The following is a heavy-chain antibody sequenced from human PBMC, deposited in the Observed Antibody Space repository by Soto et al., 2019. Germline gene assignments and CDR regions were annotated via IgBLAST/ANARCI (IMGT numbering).Heavy chain of an antibody. D-gene: IGHD1-26*01. V-gene: IGHV1-3*01. CDR2: INAGNGNT. Sequence: ASVKVSCKASGYTFTSYAMHWVRQAPGQRLEWMGWINAGNGNTKYSQKFQGRVTITRDTSASTAYMELSSLRSEDTAVYYCEREEVGYHYYGMDVWGQGTTVTVSS. CDR3: EREEVGYHYYGMDV. CDR1: GYTFTSYA. J-gene: IGHJ6*02.